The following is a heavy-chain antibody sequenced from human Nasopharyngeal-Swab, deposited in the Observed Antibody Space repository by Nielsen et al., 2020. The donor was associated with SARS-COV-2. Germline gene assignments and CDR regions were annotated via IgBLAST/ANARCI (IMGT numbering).Heavy chain of an antibody. V-gene: IGHV4-59*01. D-gene: IGHD2-2*01. Sequence: WIRQPPGKGLEWIGYIYYSGSTNYNPSLKSRVTISVDTSKNQFSLKLSSVTAADTAVYYCARGLCGTSCYELHWFDPWGQGTLVTVSS. J-gene: IGHJ5*02. CDR3: ARGLCGTSCYELHWFDP. CDR2: IYYSGST.